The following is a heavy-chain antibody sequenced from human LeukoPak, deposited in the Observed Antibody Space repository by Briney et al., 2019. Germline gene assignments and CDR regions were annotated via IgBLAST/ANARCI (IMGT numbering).Heavy chain of an antibody. CDR2: FSNTNT. D-gene: IGHD3-3*01. Sequence: GGSLRLSCAASGFSFSTSAMSWVRQAPGKGLEWVSVFSNTNTYYADSVKGRFTISRDNSKNTVNVQMNSLRAEDTAVYYCAKAVPKTIFGVAIGYYFDYWGQGIVVTVSS. V-gene: IGHV3-23*01. CDR1: GFSFSTSA. CDR3: AKAVPKTIFGVAIGYYFDY. J-gene: IGHJ4*02.